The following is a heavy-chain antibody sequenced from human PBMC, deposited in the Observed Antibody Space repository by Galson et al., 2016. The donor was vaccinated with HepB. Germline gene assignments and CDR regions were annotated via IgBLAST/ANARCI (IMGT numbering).Heavy chain of an antibody. J-gene: IGHJ4*02. D-gene: IGHD3-16*01. V-gene: IGHV3-23*01. Sequence: SLRLSCAASGFTFENHEIHWIRQAPGKGLEWVSAIIGDGSTTIYADSVKGRFTISRDNSKKTLYLEMNSLRAEDTAVYYCAKDRNMFGGIVSGLIDYWGQGTLVTVSS. CDR2: IIGDGSTT. CDR3: AKDRNMFGGIVSGLIDY. CDR1: GFTFENHE.